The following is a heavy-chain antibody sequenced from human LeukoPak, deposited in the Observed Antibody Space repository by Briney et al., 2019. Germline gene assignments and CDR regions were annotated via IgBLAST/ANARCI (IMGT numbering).Heavy chain of an antibody. J-gene: IGHJ3*02. D-gene: IGHD1-26*01. V-gene: IGHV3-30*18. CDR3: AKDGIGGAFDI. Sequence: GGSLRLSCAASGFTFSSYGMHWVRQAPGKGLEWVAVISYDGSNKYYADSVKGRFTISRDNSKNTLYLQMNSLRAEDTAVHYCAKDGIGGAFDIWGQGTMVTVSS. CDR1: GFTFSSYG. CDR2: ISYDGSNK.